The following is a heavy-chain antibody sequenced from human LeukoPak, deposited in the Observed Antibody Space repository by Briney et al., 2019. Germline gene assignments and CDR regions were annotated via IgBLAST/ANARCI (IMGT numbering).Heavy chain of an antibody. CDR3: ARDQNY. Sequence: GGSLRLSCAASGFTVSNNYMSWVRQAPGKGLEWVSVSYGGESTHYADSVKGRFTISGDSSKNTLYLQMNSLRPEDTAVYFCARDQNYWGRGTLVTVSS. J-gene: IGHJ4*02. CDR2: SYGGEST. V-gene: IGHV3-66*02. CDR1: GFTVSNNY.